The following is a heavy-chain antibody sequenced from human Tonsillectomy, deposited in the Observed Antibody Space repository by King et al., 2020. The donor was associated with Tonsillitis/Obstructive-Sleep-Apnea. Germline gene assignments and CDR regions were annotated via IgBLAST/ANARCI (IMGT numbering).Heavy chain of an antibody. D-gene: IGHD5-24*01. CDR3: ARQGVEMATITSFDY. V-gene: IGHV5-51*01. J-gene: IGHJ4*02. CDR2: IYPGDSDT. Sequence: QLVQSGAEVKKPGESLKISCKGSGYSFTSYWIGWMRQMPGKGLEWMGIIYPGDSDTRYSPSFQGQVTISADKSISTAYLQWSSLKASDTAMYYCARQGVEMATITSFDYWGQGTLVTVSS. CDR1: GYSFTSYW.